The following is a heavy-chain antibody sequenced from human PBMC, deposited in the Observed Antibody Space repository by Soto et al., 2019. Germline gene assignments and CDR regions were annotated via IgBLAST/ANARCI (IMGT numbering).Heavy chain of an antibody. V-gene: IGHV3-74*01. CDR3: ARDRATVTNSDYYGMDV. Sequence: EVQLVESGGGLVQPGGSLRLSCAASGFTFSSYWMHWVRQAPGKGLVWVSRINSDGSSTSYADSVKGRFTISRDNAKNTLYLQMHSLRAEDTAVYYCARDRATVTNSDYYGMDVWGQGTTVTVSS. D-gene: IGHD4-17*01. CDR1: GFTFSSYW. CDR2: INSDGSST. J-gene: IGHJ6*02.